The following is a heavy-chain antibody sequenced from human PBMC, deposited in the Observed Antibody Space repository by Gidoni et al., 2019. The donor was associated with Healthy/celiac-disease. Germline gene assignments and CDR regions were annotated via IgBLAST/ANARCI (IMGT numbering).Heavy chain of an antibody. J-gene: IGHJ4*02. CDR2: ICSSGSTI. CDR1: GFTFSDYY. D-gene: IGHD1-26*01. V-gene: IGHV3-11*01. Sequence: QVQLVESGGGLVKPGGSLSLHCAAYGFTFSDYYMSWIRQAPGKGLEWVSYICSSGSTIYYADSVKGRFTISRDNAKNSLYLQMNSLRAEDTAVYYCARDMGDSGSYYPFFDYWGQGTLVTVSS. CDR3: ARDMGDSGSYYPFFDY.